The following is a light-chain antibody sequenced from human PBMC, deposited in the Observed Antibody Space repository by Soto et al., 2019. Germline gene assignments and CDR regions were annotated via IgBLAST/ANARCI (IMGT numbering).Light chain of an antibody. CDR1: QSVRDN. CDR3: QQHNDWPPST. V-gene: IGKV3-15*01. Sequence: ETLLTQSPATLSVSPGERATLSCRASQSVRDNLAWYPQKPGQAPRLLIYGASTRAPGIPDRFSGSGFGTEFSLTISSLQSEDFAVYDCQQHNDWPPSTFGQGTKLEIK. CDR2: GAS. J-gene: IGKJ2*01.